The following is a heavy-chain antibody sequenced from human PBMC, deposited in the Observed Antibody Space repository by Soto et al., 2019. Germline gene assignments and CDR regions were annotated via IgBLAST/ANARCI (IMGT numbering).Heavy chain of an antibody. Sequence: QVQLVQSGTEVKKSGASVKVSCKASGYTFTNYGISWVRQAPGQGLEWVGWISGFNGNTNYAQTLQGRVTMGTDTSTSTAYVQLRSLRSDDTAVYYCARGHGDYIGDFDYWGQGTLVTVSS. V-gene: IGHV1-18*01. CDR3: ARGHGDYIGDFDY. D-gene: IGHD4-17*01. J-gene: IGHJ4*02. CDR2: ISGFNGNT. CDR1: GYTFTNYG.